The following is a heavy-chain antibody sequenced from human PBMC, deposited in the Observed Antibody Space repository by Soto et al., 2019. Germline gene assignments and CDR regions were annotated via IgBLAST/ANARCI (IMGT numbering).Heavy chain of an antibody. CDR1: GYTFTGYY. CDR3: ARLGVCSTSCYTGGYYYYYGMDV. J-gene: IGHJ6*02. CDR2: INPNSGGT. D-gene: IGHD2-2*02. Sequence: GASVKVSCKASGYTFTGYYMHWVRQAPGQGLEWMGWINPNSGGTNYAQKFQGRVTMTRDTSISTAYMELSRLRSDDTAVYYCARLGVCSTSCYTGGYYYYYGMDVWGQGTTVTVSS. V-gene: IGHV1-2*02.